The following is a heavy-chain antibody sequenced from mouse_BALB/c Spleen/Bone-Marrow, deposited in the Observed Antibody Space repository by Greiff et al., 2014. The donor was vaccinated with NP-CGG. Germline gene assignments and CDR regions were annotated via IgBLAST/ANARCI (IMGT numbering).Heavy chain of an antibody. CDR3: ASTITTVVAEDAMDY. Sequence: EVQLVESGGDLVKPGGSLKLSCAASGFTFSSYGMSWVRQTPDKRLEWVATISSGGSYTYYPDSVKGRFTISRDNAKNILYLQMSSLKSEDTAMYYCASTITTVVAEDAMDYWGQGASVTVSS. CDR1: GFTFSSYG. CDR2: ISSGGSYT. D-gene: IGHD1-1*01. J-gene: IGHJ4*01. V-gene: IGHV5-6*01.